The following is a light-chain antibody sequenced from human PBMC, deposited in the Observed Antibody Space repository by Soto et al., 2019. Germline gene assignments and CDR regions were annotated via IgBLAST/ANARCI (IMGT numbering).Light chain of an antibody. CDR3: MQGTHWPPT. CDR2: KVS. J-gene: IGKJ1*01. V-gene: IGKV2-30*01. CDR1: QSLVYSDGNTY. Sequence: DFLMSQSPLSLPVSLGQPASISCRTRQSLVYSDGNTYLNWFQQRPGQSPRRLIYKVSNRDSGVPDRFSGSGSGTDFTLKISRVEAEDVGVYYCMQGTHWPPTFGQASKVDI.